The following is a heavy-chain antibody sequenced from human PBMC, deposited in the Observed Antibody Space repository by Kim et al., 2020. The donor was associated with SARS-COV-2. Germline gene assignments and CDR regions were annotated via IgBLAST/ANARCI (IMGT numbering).Heavy chain of an antibody. V-gene: IGHV5-51*01. CDR3: ARQPQEIYYDILTGYSGAFDI. D-gene: IGHD3-9*01. J-gene: IGHJ3*02. CDR1: GYSFTSYW. Sequence: GESLKISCKGSGYSFTSYWIGWVRQMPGKGLEWMGIIYPGDSDTRYSPSFQGQVTISADKSISTAYLQWSSLKASDTAMYYCARQPQEIYYDILTGYSGAFDIWGQGTMVTVSS. CDR2: IYPGDSDT.